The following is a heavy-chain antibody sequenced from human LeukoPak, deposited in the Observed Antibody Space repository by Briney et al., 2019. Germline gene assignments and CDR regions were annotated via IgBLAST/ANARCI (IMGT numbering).Heavy chain of an antibody. CDR1: GGSISSSNW. J-gene: IGHJ5*02. Sequence: SETLSLTCAVSGGSISSSNWWSWVRQPPGKGLEWIGEIYHSGSTNYNPSLKSRVTISVDKSKSQFSLKLSSVTAADTAVYYCARIMGRGYCSSTSCRGDWFDPWGQGTLVTVSS. CDR3: ARIMGRGYCSSTSCRGDWFDP. D-gene: IGHD2-2*01. V-gene: IGHV4-4*02. CDR2: IYHSGST.